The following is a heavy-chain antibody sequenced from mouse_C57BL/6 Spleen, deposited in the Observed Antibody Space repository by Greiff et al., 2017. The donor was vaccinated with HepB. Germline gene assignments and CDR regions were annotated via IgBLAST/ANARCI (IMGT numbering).Heavy chain of an antibody. CDR2: IYPGSGST. CDR3: AREGNNLGFAY. Sequence: VQLQQPGTELVKPGASVKLSCKASGYTFTSYWITWVKQRPGQGLEWIGDIYPGSGSTNYNEKFKSKATLTVDTSSSTAYMQLSSLTSEDSAVYYCAREGNNLGFAYWGQGTLVTVSA. J-gene: IGHJ3*01. V-gene: IGHV1-55*01. D-gene: IGHD1-3*01. CDR1: GYTFTSYW.